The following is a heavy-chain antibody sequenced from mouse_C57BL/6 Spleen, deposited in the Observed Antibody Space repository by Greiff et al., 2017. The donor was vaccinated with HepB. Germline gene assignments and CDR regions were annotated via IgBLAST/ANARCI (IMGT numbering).Heavy chain of an antibody. Sequence: EGMLVESGGDLVKPGGSLKLSCAASGFTFSSYGMSWVRQTPDKRLEWVATISSGGSYTYYPDSVKGRFTISRDNAKNTLYLQMSSLKSEDTAMYYCARRSYYYGSSFYYAMDYWGQGTSVTVSS. D-gene: IGHD1-1*01. CDR1: GFTFSSYG. CDR2: ISSGGSYT. J-gene: IGHJ4*01. CDR3: ARRSYYYGSSFYYAMDY. V-gene: IGHV5-6*02.